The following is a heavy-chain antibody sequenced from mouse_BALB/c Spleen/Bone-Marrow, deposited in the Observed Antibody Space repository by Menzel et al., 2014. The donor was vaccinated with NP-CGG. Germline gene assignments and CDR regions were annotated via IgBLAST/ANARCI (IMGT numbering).Heavy chain of an antibody. D-gene: IGHD2-1*01. V-gene: IGHV5-17*02. Sequence: EVQLVESGGGLVQPGGSRKLSCAASGFTFSSFGMHWVRQAPEKGLEWVAYISSGSSTIYYADTVEGRFTISRDNPKNTLFLQMTSLRSEDTAMYYCARYYGNYSGYFDVWGAGTTVTVSS. CDR3: ARYYGNYSGYFDV. CDR1: GFTFSSFG. J-gene: IGHJ1*01. CDR2: ISSGSSTI.